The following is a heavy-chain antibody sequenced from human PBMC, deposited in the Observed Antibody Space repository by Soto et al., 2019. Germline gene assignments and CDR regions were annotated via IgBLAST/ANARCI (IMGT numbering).Heavy chain of an antibody. CDR1: GASVSSGSHY. Sequence: SETLSLTCNVSGASVSSGSHYWSWIRQPPGKGLEWIGEINLSGGTNHNPALKSRVSMSVDTSKNQFSLKLSSVTAADTAIYYCTRGRRATGVGYWGQGSLVTVS. D-gene: IGHD5-12*01. CDR3: TRGRRATGVGY. CDR2: INLSGGT. V-gene: IGHV4-61*01. J-gene: IGHJ4*02.